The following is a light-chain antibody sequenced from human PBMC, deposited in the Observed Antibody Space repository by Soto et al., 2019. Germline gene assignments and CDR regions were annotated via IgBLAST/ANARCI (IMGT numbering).Light chain of an antibody. CDR1: QVIANY. V-gene: IGKV1-9*01. CDR3: QQLNSSPPI. CDR2: GAS. J-gene: IGKJ3*01. Sequence: DIQLTQSPSSLSASVGDRVSITCRASQVIANYLAWYQQKPGNAPKLLIYGASTLQSDVPSRFSGSGSGTEFTLTISSLQPEDFATYYCQQLNSSPPIFGPGTKVDIK.